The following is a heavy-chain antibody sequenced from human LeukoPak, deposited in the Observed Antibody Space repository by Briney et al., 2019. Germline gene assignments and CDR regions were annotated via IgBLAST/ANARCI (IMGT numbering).Heavy chain of an antibody. V-gene: IGHV1-18*01. J-gene: IGHJ4*02. CDR3: ARERPSMTTVIPGGDY. CDR1: GYTFTSYG. CDR2: ISAYNGNT. D-gene: IGHD4-17*01. Sequence: GASVKVSCKASGYTFTSYGISWVRQAPGQGLEWMGWISAYNGNTNYAQKLQGRVTMTTDTSTSTAYMELRSLRSDDTAVYYCARERPSMTTVIPGGDYWGQGTLVTISS.